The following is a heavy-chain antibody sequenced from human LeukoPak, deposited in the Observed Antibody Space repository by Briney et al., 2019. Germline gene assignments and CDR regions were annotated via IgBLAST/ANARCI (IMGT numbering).Heavy chain of an antibody. CDR2: IYYSRST. J-gene: IGHJ4*02. CDR1: GGSISSYY. V-gene: IGHV4-59*01. D-gene: IGHD4-17*01. Sequence: SETLSLTCTVSGGSISSYYWSWIRQPPGKGLEWIGYIYYSRSTNYNPSLKSRVTISVDTSKNQFSLKLSSVTAADTAVYYCARATTGEFDYWGQGTLVTVSS. CDR3: ARATTGEFDY.